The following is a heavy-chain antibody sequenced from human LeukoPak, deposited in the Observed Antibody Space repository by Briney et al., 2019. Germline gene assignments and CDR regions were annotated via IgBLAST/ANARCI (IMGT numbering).Heavy chain of an antibody. CDR3: AKDISGSYPKDY. V-gene: IGHV3-9*01. Sequence: GGSLRLSCAASGFTFDDYAMHWVRRAPGKGLEWVSGISWNSGSIGYADSVKGRFTISRDNAKNSLYLQMNSLRAEDTALYYCAKDISGSYPKDYWGQGTLVTVSS. J-gene: IGHJ4*02. CDR1: GFTFDDYA. CDR2: ISWNSGSI. D-gene: IGHD1-26*01.